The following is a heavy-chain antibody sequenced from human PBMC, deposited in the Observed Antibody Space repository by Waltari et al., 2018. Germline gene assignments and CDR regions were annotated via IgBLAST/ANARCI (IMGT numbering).Heavy chain of an antibody. CDR1: GFTFDDYA. D-gene: IGHD6-13*01. CDR3: AKDSSSWFSYFDY. V-gene: IGHV3-9*03. CDR2: SSWNSGSI. Sequence: EVQLVESGGGLVQPGRSLRLSCAASGFTFDDYAMHWVRQAPGKGLEWVSGSSWNSGSIGYADSVKGRFTISRDNAKNSLYLQMNSLRAEDMALYYCAKDSSSWFSYFDYWGQGTLVTVSS. J-gene: IGHJ4*02.